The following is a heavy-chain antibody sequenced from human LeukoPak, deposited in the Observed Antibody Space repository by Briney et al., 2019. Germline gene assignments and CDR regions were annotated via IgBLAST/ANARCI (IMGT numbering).Heavy chain of an antibody. D-gene: IGHD2-15*01. Sequence: GGSLRLSCAASGFTFNSYWMHWVRQAPGKGLVWVSRINSDGSRTSYADSVKGRFTISRDNAKNTLYLQVNGLRAEDTAVYYCARGRIGAFDIWGQGTMVTVSS. CDR3: ARGRIGAFDI. CDR1: GFTFNSYW. CDR2: INSDGSRT. V-gene: IGHV3-74*01. J-gene: IGHJ3*02.